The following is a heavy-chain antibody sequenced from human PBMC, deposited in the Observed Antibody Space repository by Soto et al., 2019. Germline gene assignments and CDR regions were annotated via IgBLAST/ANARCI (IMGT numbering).Heavy chain of an antibody. J-gene: IGHJ4*02. CDR1: GFTFTSSA. CDR3: AADATAWQQMVPSDY. V-gene: IGHV1-58*01. CDR2: IAVGSGYT. Sequence: QMQLEQSGPEVKKPGTSVKVSCEASGFTFTSSAFQWVRQARGQRLEWIGWIAVGSGYTNYAQRFQDRVTLTRDMSTATTYMELSRLTSEDTAIYYCAADATAWQQMVPSDYWGQGTLVTVSS. D-gene: IGHD2-8*01.